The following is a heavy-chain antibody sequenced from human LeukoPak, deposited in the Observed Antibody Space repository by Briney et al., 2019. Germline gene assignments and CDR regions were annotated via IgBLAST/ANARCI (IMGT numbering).Heavy chain of an antibody. Sequence: SVKVSCKASGGTFSSYAISWVRQGPGQGLEWVGGIIPIFGTANYAQKFQGRVTITADESTSTAYMELSSLRSEDTAVYYCARDAGTNWNRGYMDVWGKGTTVTASS. J-gene: IGHJ6*03. CDR2: IIPIFGTA. CDR3: ARDAGTNWNRGYMDV. D-gene: IGHD1-1*01. CDR1: GGTFSSYA. V-gene: IGHV1-69*13.